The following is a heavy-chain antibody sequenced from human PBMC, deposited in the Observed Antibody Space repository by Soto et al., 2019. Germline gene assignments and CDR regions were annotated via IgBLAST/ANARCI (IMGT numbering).Heavy chain of an antibody. Sequence: SVKVSCKASGFTFTSSAMQWVRQARGQRLEWIGWIVVGSGNTNYAQKFQERVTITRDMSTSTAYMELSSLRSEDTAVYYCAAVTRYSSSPLFDYWGQGTLVTVSS. J-gene: IGHJ4*02. D-gene: IGHD6-6*01. CDR1: GFTFTSSA. CDR3: AAVTRYSSSPLFDY. CDR2: IVVGSGNT. V-gene: IGHV1-58*02.